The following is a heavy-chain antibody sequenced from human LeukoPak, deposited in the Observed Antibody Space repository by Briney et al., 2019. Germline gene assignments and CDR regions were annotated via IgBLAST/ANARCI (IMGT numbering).Heavy chain of an antibody. V-gene: IGHV3-23*01. CDR2: ISGSGGST. CDR3: AKLSGPYSSGWPLGY. D-gene: IGHD6-19*01. CDR1: GFTFSSYA. J-gene: IGHJ4*02. Sequence: GGSLRLSCAASGFTFSSYAMSWVRQAPGKGLEWVSGISGSGGSTYYADSVKGRFTISRDNSKNTLYLQMNSLRAEDTAVYYCAKLSGPYSSGWPLGYWGQGTLVTVSS.